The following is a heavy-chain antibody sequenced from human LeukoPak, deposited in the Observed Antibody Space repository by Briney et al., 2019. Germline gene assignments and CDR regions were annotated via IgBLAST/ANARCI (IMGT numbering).Heavy chain of an antibody. D-gene: IGHD1-26*01. CDR2: ISAYNGNT. J-gene: IGHJ3*02. CDR3: ARDRGGSYYGDDAFDI. Sequence: ASVKVSCKASGYTFTSYGISWVRQAPGQGLEWMGWISAYNGNTNYALKLQGRVTMTTDTSTSTAYMELRSLRSDDTAVYYCARDRGGSYYGDDAFDIWGQGTMVTVSS. CDR1: GYTFTSYG. V-gene: IGHV1-18*01.